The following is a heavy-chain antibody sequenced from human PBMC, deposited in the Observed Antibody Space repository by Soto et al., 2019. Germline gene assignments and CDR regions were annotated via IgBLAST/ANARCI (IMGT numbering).Heavy chain of an antibody. Sequence: QVQLVESGGALFRPGGSLRLSCNVSGFTFGNYYMSWIRQAPGKGLESISYISSRGVTIYYADSVKGRFTISRDNAKNSLFLQMDSLRAEDTAVYYCARVTASGWFVNGRDYFDHWGQGTLVTVSS. D-gene: IGHD6-19*01. CDR1: GFTFGNYY. J-gene: IGHJ4*02. CDR2: ISSRGVTI. V-gene: IGHV3-11*01. CDR3: ARVTASGWFVNGRDYFDH.